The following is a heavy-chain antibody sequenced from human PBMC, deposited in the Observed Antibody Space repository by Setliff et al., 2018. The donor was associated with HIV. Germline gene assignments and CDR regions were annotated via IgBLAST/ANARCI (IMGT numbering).Heavy chain of an antibody. J-gene: IGHJ4*02. Sequence: SETLSLTCSVSGGSTSYYHWNWIRQPAGKGLEWIGRMYYTGDTNYNPSLKSRVIMSIDTSKNQFSLILNSVTAADTAVYYCARSIYGSATYPLDIWGQGSLVTVSS. CDR2: MYYTGDT. CDR3: ARSIYGSATYPLDI. V-gene: IGHV4-4*07. D-gene: IGHD3-10*01. CDR1: GGSTSYYH.